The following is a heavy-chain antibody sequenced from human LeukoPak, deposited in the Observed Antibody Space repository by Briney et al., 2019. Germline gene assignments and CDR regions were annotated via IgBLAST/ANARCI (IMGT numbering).Heavy chain of an antibody. CDR2: MSGSGGGT. V-gene: IGHV3-23*01. CDR3: ARVGIAAAGKGFGYYYYMDV. J-gene: IGHJ6*03. Sequence: GGSLRLSCAVSGITLSNYGMSWVRKAPGKGLEWVAGMSGSGGGTNYADSVKGRFTVSRDNSKNTLYLQMNSLRAEDTAVYYCARVGIAAAGKGFGYYYYMDVWGKGTTVTVSS. CDR1: GITLSNYG. D-gene: IGHD6-13*01.